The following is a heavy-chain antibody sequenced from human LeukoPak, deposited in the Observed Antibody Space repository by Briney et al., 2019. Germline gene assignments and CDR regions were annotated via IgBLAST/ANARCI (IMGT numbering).Heavy chain of an antibody. D-gene: IGHD3-22*01. J-gene: IGHJ3*02. CDR3: ARVDSSVSLDI. V-gene: IGHV5-51*01. CDR1: GYDFIKYW. Sequence: GESLKISCKTSGYDFIKYWIGWVRQMPGKGLEWMGIIYPGDSDTRYSPSFQGQVTISADKSISTAYLQWSSLKASDTAMYYCARVDSSVSLDIWGQGTMVTVSS. CDR2: IYPGDSDT.